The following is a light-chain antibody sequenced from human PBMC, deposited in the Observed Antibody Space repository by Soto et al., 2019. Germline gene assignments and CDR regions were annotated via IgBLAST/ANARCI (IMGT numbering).Light chain of an antibody. Sequence: EIVLTQSPGTLSLSPGERATLSCRASQTISSSFVAWYQQKPGQAPRLLIYRASRRAPGIPDRFSGSGSRTDFTFTISRLEPEDFAVYYCHQFGSSPLDTFGPGTKVEIK. CDR2: RAS. J-gene: IGKJ3*01. CDR1: QTISSSF. CDR3: HQFGSSPLDT. V-gene: IGKV3-20*01.